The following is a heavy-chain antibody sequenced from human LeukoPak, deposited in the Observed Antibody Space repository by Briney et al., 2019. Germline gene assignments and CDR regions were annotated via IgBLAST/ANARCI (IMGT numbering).Heavy chain of an antibody. CDR1: GFTFSSYG. Sequence: GRSLRLSCAASGFTFSSYGMRWVRQAPGKGLEWVAVISYDGSNKYYADSVKGRFTISRDNSKNTLYLQMNSLRAEDTAVYYCAKDPRFLEWLSHDAFDIWGQGTMVTVSS. CDR2: ISYDGSNK. D-gene: IGHD3-3*01. J-gene: IGHJ3*02. V-gene: IGHV3-30*18. CDR3: AKDPRFLEWLSHDAFDI.